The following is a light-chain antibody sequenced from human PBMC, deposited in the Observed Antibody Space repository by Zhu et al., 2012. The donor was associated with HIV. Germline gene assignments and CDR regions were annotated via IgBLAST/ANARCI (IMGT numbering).Light chain of an antibody. Sequence: DIQMTQSPSTLSASVGDRVTITCRASQSVYKWLAWYQQKPEKAPKLLIYEASSLETGVPSRFSGSGSGTEFTLTISRLQPDDFATYSCQQYYTPSYNFGQGTKLQIK. J-gene: IGKJ2*01. CDR1: QSVYKW. V-gene: IGKV1-5*03. CDR3: QQYYTPSYN. CDR2: EAS.